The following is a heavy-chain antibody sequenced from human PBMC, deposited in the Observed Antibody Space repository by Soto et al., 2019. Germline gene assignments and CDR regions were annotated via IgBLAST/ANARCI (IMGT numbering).Heavy chain of an antibody. D-gene: IGHD3-22*01. CDR1: GFSVSGSY. CDR2: IYRGGGT. J-gene: IGHJ1*01. CDR3: ARDYYKYYDSSGYYRSPAY. Sequence: GGSLRLSCAASGFSVSGSYMGWVPQASGMGLEWVSVIYRGGGTYYVDSVKGRFTISRDNSRNTLFLQMNSLRAEDTAVYYCARDYYKYYDSSGYYRSPAYWGQGT. V-gene: IGHV3-53*05.